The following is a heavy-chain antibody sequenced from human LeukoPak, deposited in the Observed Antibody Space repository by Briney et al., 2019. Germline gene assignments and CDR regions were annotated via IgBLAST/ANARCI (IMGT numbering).Heavy chain of an antibody. CDR2: ISSGSSYI. Sequence: GGSLRLSCAASGFALSYYSLSWVRQAPGKGLEWVSSISSGSSYIFYADSVKGRFTTSRDNAKNSLYLLMNSLRADDTAVYYCARASDGDYGRAAFDYWGQGSLVTVSS. CDR3: ARASDGDYGRAAFDY. D-gene: IGHD4-17*01. J-gene: IGHJ4*02. V-gene: IGHV3-21*01. CDR1: GFALSYYS.